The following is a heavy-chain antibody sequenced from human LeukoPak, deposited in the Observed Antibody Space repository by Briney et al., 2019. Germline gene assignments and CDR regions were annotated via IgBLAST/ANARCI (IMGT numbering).Heavy chain of an antibody. D-gene: IGHD6-6*01. CDR2: IIPIFGTA. CDR3: SRAEYSSSSGYFDY. CDR1: GGTFSSYA. J-gene: IGHJ4*02. V-gene: IGHV1-69*05. Sequence: ASVKVSCKASGGTFSSYAISWARQAPGQGLEWMGGIIPIFGTANYAQKFQGRVTITTDESTSTAYMELSSLRSEDTAVYYCSRAEYSSSSGYFDYWGQGTLVTVSS.